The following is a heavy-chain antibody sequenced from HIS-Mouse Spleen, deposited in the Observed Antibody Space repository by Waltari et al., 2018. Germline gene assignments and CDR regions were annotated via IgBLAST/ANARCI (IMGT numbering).Heavy chain of an antibody. V-gene: IGHV4-39*07. CDR1: GGSLSSRSYY. D-gene: IGHD6-13*01. J-gene: IGHJ2*01. CDR3: AREIPYSSSWYDWYFDL. CDR2: IYYSGST. Sequence: QLQLPESGPGLVKPSETLSLTCTVSGGSLSSRSYYWGRIRQPPGKGLEWIGSIYYSGSTYYNPSLKSRVTISVDTSKNQFSLKLSSVTAADTAVYYCAREIPYSSSWYDWYFDLWGRGTLVTVSS.